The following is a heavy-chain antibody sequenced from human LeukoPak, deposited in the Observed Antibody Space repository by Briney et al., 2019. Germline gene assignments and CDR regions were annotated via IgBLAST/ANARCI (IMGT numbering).Heavy chain of an antibody. D-gene: IGHD3-10*01. CDR1: GYTFTGSY. CDR3: ARDLTMVRGTDFDY. J-gene: IGHJ4*02. V-gene: IGHV1-2*02. Sequence: GASVKVSCKASGYTFTGSYMHWVRQAPGQGLEWMGWINPNSGGTNYAQKFQGRVTMTRDTSISTAYMELSRLRSDDTAVYYCARDLTMVRGTDFDYWGQGTLVTVSS. CDR2: INPNSGGT.